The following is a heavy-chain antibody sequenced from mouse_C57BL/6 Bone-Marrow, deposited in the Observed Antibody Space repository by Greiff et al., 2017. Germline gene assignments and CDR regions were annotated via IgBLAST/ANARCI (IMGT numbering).Heavy chain of an antibody. Sequence: EVKLVESGGGLVQPKGSLKLSCAASGFSFNTYAMNWVRQAPGKGLEWVARIRSKSNNYATYYADSVKDRFTISRDNSESMLYLQKNYLKTEDTAMYYCVRRSGNAYWGQGTLVTVSA. J-gene: IGHJ3*01. CDR2: IRSKSNNYAT. CDR1: GFSFNTYA. V-gene: IGHV10-1*01. CDR3: VRRSGNAY. D-gene: IGHD3-1*01.